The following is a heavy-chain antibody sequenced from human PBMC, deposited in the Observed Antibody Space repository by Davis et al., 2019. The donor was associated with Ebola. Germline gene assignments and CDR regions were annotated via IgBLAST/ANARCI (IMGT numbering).Heavy chain of an antibody. CDR1: GYSFATDW. V-gene: IGHV5-51*01. D-gene: IGHD6-13*01. CDR2: IYPGDSDT. CDR3: ARRRIAAAPYYYYGMDV. J-gene: IGHJ6*02. Sequence: GGSLRLSCKGLGYSFATDWIAWVRQMPGIGLEWMGIIYPGDSDTRYSPSFQGQVTISADESISTAYLQWSSLKASDTAMYYCARRRIAAAPYYYYGMDVWGQGTTVTVSS.